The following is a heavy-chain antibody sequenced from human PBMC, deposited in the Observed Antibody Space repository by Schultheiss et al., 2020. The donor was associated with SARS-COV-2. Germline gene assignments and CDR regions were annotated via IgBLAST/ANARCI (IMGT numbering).Heavy chain of an antibody. CDR3: AKDRYSGSSDFDY. V-gene: IGHV1-69*13. D-gene: IGHD1-26*01. Sequence: SVKVSCKASGYTFTSYAISWVRQAPGQGLEWMGGFDPEDGETIYAQKFQGRVTITADESTSTAYMELSSLRSEDTAVYYCAKDRYSGSSDFDYWGQGTLVTVSS. CDR2: FDPEDGET. CDR1: GYTFTSYA. J-gene: IGHJ4*02.